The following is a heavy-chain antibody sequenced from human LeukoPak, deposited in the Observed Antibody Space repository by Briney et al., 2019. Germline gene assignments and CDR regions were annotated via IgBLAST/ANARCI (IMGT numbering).Heavy chain of an antibody. D-gene: IGHD3-22*01. Sequence: GGSLRLSCAASGFTFDDYAMHWVRQAPGKGLEWVSLISGDGGSTYYADAVKGRFTISRDNSKNSLYMQMNSLRTEAPALYYCPTVPHPYYYDSSGYWGFFDYWRQGTLVTVSS. CDR2: ISGDGGST. CDR1: GFTFDDYA. CDR3: PTVPHPYYYDSSGYWGFFDY. J-gene: IGHJ4*02. V-gene: IGHV3-43*02.